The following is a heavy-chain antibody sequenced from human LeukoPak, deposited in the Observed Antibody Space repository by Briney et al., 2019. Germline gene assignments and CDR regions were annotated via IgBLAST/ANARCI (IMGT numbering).Heavy chain of an antibody. V-gene: IGHV5-51*01. CDR2: IYPGDSDT. J-gene: IGHJ4*02. CDR1: GYSFTSYW. CDR3: ARLSSPTDIVVVVAAIPGYFDY. D-gene: IGHD2-15*01. Sequence: GESLKISCKGTGYSFTSYWIGWVRQMPGKGLEWMGIIYPGDSDTRYSPSFQGQVTSSADKSISTAYLQWSSLKASDTAMYYCARLSSPTDIVVVVAAIPGYFDYWGQGTLVTVSS.